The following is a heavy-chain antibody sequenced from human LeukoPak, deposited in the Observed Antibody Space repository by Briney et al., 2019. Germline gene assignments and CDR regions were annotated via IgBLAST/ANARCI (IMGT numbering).Heavy chain of an antibody. D-gene: IGHD3-9*01. CDR2: ISYDGSNK. Sequence: GGSLRLSCAASGFTFSSYAMHWVRQAPGKGLEWVAVISYDGSNKYYADSVKGRFTISRDNSKNTLYLQMNSLRAEDTAVYYCARDVRRYFDWLSDWAQGTLVTVSS. J-gene: IGHJ4*02. V-gene: IGHV3-30*01. CDR1: GFTFSSYA. CDR3: ARDVRRYFDWLSD.